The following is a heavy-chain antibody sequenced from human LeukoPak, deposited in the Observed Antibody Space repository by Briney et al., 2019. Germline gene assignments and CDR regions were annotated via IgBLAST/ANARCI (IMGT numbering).Heavy chain of an antibody. CDR3: ARVCGYSYGYGPHIGHYFDY. J-gene: IGHJ4*02. Sequence: SETLSLTCTVSGGSISSSSYYWGWIRQPPGKGLEWIGSIYYSGSTYYNPSLKSRVTISVDTSKNQFSLKLSSVTAADTAVYYCARVCGYSYGYGPHIGHYFDYWGQGTLVTVSS. D-gene: IGHD5-18*01. CDR1: GGSISSSSYY. CDR2: IYYSGST. V-gene: IGHV4-39*07.